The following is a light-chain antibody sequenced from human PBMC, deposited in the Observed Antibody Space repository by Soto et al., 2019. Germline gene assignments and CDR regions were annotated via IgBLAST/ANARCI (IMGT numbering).Light chain of an antibody. CDR1: QSVSSSY. J-gene: IGKJ4*01. Sequence: EIVLTQSPGTLSLSPGERATLSCRASQSVSSSYLAWYKQKPGQAPRLLIYGASSSATGIPDRFSGSGSGTAFTLTISRLEPDDLAVYYCQQYGSSLLTFGGGTKVEIK. CDR3: QQYGSSLLT. V-gene: IGKV3-20*01. CDR2: GAS.